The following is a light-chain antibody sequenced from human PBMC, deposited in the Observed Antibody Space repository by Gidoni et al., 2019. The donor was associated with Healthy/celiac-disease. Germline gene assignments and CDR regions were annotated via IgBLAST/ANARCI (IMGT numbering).Light chain of an antibody. J-gene: IGKJ5*01. CDR3: QQYDNLPIT. Sequence: DIKKTQAPSSLSASGGDRVTITCQASQDISNYLNWYQQKPGKAPKLLIYDASNLETGVPSRFSGIGSGTDFTVTISSLQPEDIATYYCQQYDNLPITFGQGTRLEIK. V-gene: IGKV1-33*01. CDR1: QDISNY. CDR2: DAS.